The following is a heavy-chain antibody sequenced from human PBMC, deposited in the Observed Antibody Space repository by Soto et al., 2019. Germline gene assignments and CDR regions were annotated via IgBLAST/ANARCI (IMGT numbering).Heavy chain of an antibody. CDR3: VRDVGGSGWFAP. CDR1: GISIDNYY. CDR2: ISSSGTT. V-gene: IGHV4-4*07. Sequence: QVQLQQSGPGLVKPSETLSLTCTVSGISIDNYYCSWIRQSAGKGLEWIGRISSSGTTNYNPSLKSRVTMSVDMSKSQFSLNVRSVTAADTAVYYCVRDVGGSGWFAPWGQGTLVTVSS. J-gene: IGHJ5*02.